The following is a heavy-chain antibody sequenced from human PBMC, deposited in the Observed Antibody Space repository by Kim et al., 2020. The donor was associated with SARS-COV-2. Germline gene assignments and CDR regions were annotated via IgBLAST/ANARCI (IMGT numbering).Heavy chain of an antibody. V-gene: IGHV4-31*03. Sequence: SETLSLTCTVSGGSISSGGYYWSSIRQHPGKGLEWIGYIYYSGSTYYNPSLKSRVTISVDTSKNQFSLKLSSVTAADTAVYYCARAITIFGVVISYFDYWGQGTLVTVSS. J-gene: IGHJ4*02. CDR3: ARAITIFGVVISYFDY. D-gene: IGHD3-3*01. CDR1: GGSISSGGYY. CDR2: IYYSGST.